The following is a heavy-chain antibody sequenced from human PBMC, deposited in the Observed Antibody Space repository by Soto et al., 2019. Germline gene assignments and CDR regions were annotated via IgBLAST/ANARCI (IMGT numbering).Heavy chain of an antibody. D-gene: IGHD4-17*01. CDR1: GASIRSSDYC. CDR3: ARGLYGYYAFDH. J-gene: IGHJ4*02. V-gene: IGHV4-30-4*01. Sequence: PSETLSLTCTVSGASIRSSDYCWSWIRQPPGKGLEWIGYIYFSGSNYYNPSLKSRVTISEDTSNNHFSLKLSSVTAADTAVYYCARGLYGYYAFDHWGQGALVTVSS. CDR2: IYFSGSN.